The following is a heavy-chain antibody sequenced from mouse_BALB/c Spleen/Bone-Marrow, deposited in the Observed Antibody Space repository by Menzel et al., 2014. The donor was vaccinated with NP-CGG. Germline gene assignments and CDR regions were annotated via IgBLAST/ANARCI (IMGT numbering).Heavy chain of an antibody. CDR1: GHTFTSYW. J-gene: IGHJ3*01. CDR2: INPSTGYT. V-gene: IGHV1-7*01. CDR3: ARYDGYEAY. Sequence: QVQLQQSGAELAKPGASVKMSCKASGHTFTSYWMHWVKQRPGQGLEWIEYINPSTGYTEYNQKFKDKATLTADKSSSTAYMQLSSLTSEDSAVYYCARYDGYEAYWGQGTLVTVSA. D-gene: IGHD2-3*01.